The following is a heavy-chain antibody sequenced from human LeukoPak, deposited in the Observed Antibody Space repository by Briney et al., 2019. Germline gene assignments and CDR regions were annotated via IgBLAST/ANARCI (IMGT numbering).Heavy chain of an antibody. Sequence: PGGSLRPSCAASGFTFSDYNMRWIRQAPGKGLEWVSSISRSGSTKYYADSVKGRFTISRDNAKNSLYLQMNSLRAEDTAVYYCARERGRYRGWFDPWGQGTLVTVSS. CDR1: GFTFSDYN. CDR2: ISRSGSTK. J-gene: IGHJ5*02. CDR3: ARERGRYRGWFDP. V-gene: IGHV3-11*04. D-gene: IGHD1-26*01.